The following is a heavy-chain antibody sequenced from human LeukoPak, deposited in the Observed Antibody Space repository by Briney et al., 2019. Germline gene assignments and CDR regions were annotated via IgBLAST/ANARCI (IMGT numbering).Heavy chain of an antibody. D-gene: IGHD1/OR15-1a*01. J-gene: IGHJ4*02. CDR3: ATAQNNIWPPAPIDY. Sequence: ASVKVSCKVSGYTLTELSMHWVRQAPGKGLEWMGGFDPEDGETIYAQKFQGRVTMTEDTSTDTAYMELSSLRSDDTALYYCATAQNNIWPPAPIDYWGQGTLVTVSS. CDR1: GYTLTELS. V-gene: IGHV1-24*01. CDR2: FDPEDGET.